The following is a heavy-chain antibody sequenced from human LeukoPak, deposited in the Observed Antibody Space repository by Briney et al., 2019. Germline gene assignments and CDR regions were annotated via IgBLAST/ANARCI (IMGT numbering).Heavy chain of an antibody. CDR3: ARGERVAYCGGDCYSLGAFDI. V-gene: IGHV4-59*01. CDR2: IYYSGST. Sequence: PSETLSLTCTVSGGSIYNYYWSWIRQPPGKGLEWIGYIYYSGSTNYNPSLKSRVTISVDTSKNQFSLKLSSVTAADTAVYYCARGERVAYCGGDCYSLGAFDIWGQGTMVTVSS. CDR1: GGSIYNYY. J-gene: IGHJ3*02. D-gene: IGHD2-21*02.